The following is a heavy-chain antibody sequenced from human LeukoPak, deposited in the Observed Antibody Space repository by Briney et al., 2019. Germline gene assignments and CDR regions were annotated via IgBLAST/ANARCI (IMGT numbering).Heavy chain of an antibody. D-gene: IGHD1-26*01. CDR1: GFTFSSYS. Sequence: RAGGSLRLSCAASGFTFSSYSMNWVRQAPGKGLEWVSYISSSSSTIYYADSVKGRFTISRDNAKNSLYLQMNSLRAEDTAVYYCARDGPGWEPRPLDYWGQGTLVTVSS. CDR3: ARDGPGWEPRPLDY. J-gene: IGHJ4*02. CDR2: ISSSSSTI. V-gene: IGHV3-48*01.